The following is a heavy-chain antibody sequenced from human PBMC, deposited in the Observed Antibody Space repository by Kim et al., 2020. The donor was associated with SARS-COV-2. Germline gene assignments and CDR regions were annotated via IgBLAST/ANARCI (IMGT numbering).Heavy chain of an antibody. CDR2: IGAYNGYT. CDR1: GYSFMNYG. Sequence: ASVKVSCKASGYSFMNYGISWVRQAPGQGLEWMAWIGAYNGYTKYAQRFQGRLTMTTDTSTNTAYMDLRSLRSDDTAVYYCARDSAYYGDYVDYWGQGTLVTVSS. J-gene: IGHJ4*02. D-gene: IGHD4-17*01. CDR3: ARDSAYYGDYVDY. V-gene: IGHV1-18*01.